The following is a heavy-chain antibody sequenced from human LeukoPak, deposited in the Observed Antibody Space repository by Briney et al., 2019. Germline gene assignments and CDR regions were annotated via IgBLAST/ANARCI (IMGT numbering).Heavy chain of an antibody. CDR2: ISYDGSNK. Sequence: GGSLRLSCAASGFTFSSYAMHWVRQAPGKGLEWVAIISYDGSNKYYADSVKGRFTISRDNSKNTLYLQMNSLRAEDTAVYYCASPLGFGGVIVAPFDYWGQGTLVTVSS. V-gene: IGHV3-30*04. CDR3: ASPLGFGGVIVAPFDY. J-gene: IGHJ4*02. CDR1: GFTFSSYA. D-gene: IGHD3-16*02.